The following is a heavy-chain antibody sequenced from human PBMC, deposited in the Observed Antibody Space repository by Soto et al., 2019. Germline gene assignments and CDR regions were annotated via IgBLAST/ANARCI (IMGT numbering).Heavy chain of an antibody. J-gene: IGHJ4*02. CDR2: IIPILGTA. Sequence: QVQLVQSGAEVKKPGSSVKVSCKASGGTFSSYAISWVRQAPGQGLEWMGGIIPILGTADYAQKFQGRVTSTADESTSTAYMELGSLRSEDTAVYYSASHGYSYGCLFDYWGQGTLVTVSS. V-gene: IGHV1-69*12. CDR1: GGTFSSYA. D-gene: IGHD5-18*01. CDR3: ASHGYSYGCLFDY.